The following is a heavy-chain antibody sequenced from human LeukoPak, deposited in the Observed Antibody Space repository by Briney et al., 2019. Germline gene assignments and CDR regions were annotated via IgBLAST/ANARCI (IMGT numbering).Heavy chain of an antibody. V-gene: IGHV3-30*18. D-gene: IGHD5-18*01. CDR2: ISYDGSNK. J-gene: IGHJ4*02. Sequence: GGSLRLSCAVSGFSFSSYGMPWVRKAPDKGRGRVAVISYDGSNKYYADSVKGGFTISRDNSKNTLYLQLNSLSSEDTAVYSFAKDECPLPAKYRNWGQGTPVTVSS. CDR3: AKDECPLPAKYRN. CDR1: GFSFSSYG.